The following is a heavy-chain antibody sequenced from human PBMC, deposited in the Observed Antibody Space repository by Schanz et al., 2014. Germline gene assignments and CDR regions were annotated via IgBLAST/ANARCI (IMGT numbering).Heavy chain of an antibody. CDR3: AKSQGSSFDS. D-gene: IGHD6-13*01. Sequence: EVHLLESGVGLVEPGGSLRLSCATSGFSLDIFAVSWVRQAPGKGLEWVSSFSDGGVNKYYADSVKGRFTISSDNSKSTLYLQMSSLRAEDTALYYCAKSQGSSFDSWGQGTLVTVSS. CDR2: FSDGGVNK. J-gene: IGHJ4*02. V-gene: IGHV3-23*01. CDR1: GFSLDIFA.